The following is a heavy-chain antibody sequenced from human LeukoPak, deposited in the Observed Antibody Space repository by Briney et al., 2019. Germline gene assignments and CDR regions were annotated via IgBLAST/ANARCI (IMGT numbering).Heavy chain of an antibody. CDR3: ARADKDGYGFFGLDY. CDR2: INWNGGSI. J-gene: IGHJ4*02. Sequence: PGGSLRLSCAASGFAFDDYGMSWVRQAPGKGLEWVSGINWNGGSIGYADSVKGRFTISRDNAKNSLYLQINSLRAEDTALYYCARADKDGYGFFGLDYWGQGTLVTVSS. CDR1: GFAFDDYG. D-gene: IGHD5-18*01. V-gene: IGHV3-20*04.